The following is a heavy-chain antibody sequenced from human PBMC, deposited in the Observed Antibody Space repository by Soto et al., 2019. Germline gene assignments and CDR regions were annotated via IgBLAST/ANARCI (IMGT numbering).Heavy chain of an antibody. Sequence: EVQLLESGGGLVQPGGSLRLSCAASGFTFSSYAMSWVRQAPGKGLEWVSAISGSGGSTYYSYSVKGRFTISRENSKNTMYLQMNSLRAEDTAVYYCARDLHYYGSGRYYGLDVWGPGTTVTVSS. CDR3: ARDLHYYGSGRYYGLDV. CDR1: GFTFSSYA. J-gene: IGHJ6*02. CDR2: ISGSGGST. V-gene: IGHV3-23*01. D-gene: IGHD3-10*01.